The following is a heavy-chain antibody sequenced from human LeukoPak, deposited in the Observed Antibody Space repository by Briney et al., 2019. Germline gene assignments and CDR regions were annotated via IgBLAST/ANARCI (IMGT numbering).Heavy chain of an antibody. D-gene: IGHD6-13*01. Sequence: PGRSLRLSCAASGFTFSSYWMHWVRQAPGKGLVWVSRINSDGSSTSYADSVKGRFTISRDNAKNTLYLQMNSLRAEDTAVYYCARSPAVGGFDYWGQGTLVTVSS. V-gene: IGHV3-74*01. CDR1: GFTFSSYW. CDR3: ARSPAVGGFDY. J-gene: IGHJ4*02. CDR2: INSDGSST.